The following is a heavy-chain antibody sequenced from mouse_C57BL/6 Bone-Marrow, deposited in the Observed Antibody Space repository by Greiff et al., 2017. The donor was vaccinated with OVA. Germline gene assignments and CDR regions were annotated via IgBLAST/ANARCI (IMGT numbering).Heavy chain of an antibody. V-gene: IGHV5-4*03. CDR2: ISDGGSYT. CDR1: GFTFSSYA. Sequence: EVKLVESGGGLVKPGGSLKLSCAASGFTFSSYAMSWVRQTPEKRLEWVATISDGGSYTYYPDNVKGRFTISRDNAKNNLYLQMSHLKSEDTAMYYCASIEDYIDYGGRGTALTVTS. CDR3: ASIEDYIDY. D-gene: IGHD2-12*01. J-gene: IGHJ2*01.